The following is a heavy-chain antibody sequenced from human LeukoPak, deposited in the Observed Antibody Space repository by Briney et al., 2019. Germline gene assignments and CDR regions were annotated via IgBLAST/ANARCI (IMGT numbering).Heavy chain of an antibody. V-gene: IGHV4-59*01. CDR3: ARSGFGDLSTPYYYGMDV. CDR1: GGSISSYY. CDR2: IYYSGST. J-gene: IGHJ6*02. Sequence: SETLSLTCTVSGGSISSYYWSWIRQPPGKGLEWIGYIYYSGSTNYNPSLKSRVTISVDTSKNQFSLKLSSVTAADTAVYYCARSGFGDLSTPYYYGMDVWGQGTTVTVSS. D-gene: IGHD3-10*01.